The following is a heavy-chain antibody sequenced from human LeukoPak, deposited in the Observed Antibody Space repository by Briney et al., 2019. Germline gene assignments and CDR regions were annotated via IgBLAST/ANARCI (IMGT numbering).Heavy chain of an antibody. V-gene: IGHV4-61*01. CDR3: ARAHPELGDDSSGLVGWFDP. CDR1: GGSISSSSYY. CDR2: VYYSGST. D-gene: IGHD3-22*01. J-gene: IGHJ5*02. Sequence: PSETPSLTCTVSGGSISSSSYYWSWIRQPPGKGLEWIGYVYYSGSTNYNPSLKSRVTISVDTSKNQFSLKLSSVTAADTAVYYCARAHPELGDDSSGLVGWFDPWGQGTLVTVSS.